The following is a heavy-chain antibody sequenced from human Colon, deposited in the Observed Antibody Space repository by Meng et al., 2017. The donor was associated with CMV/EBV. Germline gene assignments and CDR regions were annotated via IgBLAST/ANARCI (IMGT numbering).Heavy chain of an antibody. V-gene: IGHV1-2*02. J-gene: IGHJ4*02. CDR2: INSNSGAT. Sequence: QVELVRNGAEVKKPGASVKVSCKNSEYTFSDYHIHWVRQAPGQGLEWMGWINSNSGATDYAQKFQGRFTMTRDTSITTVYMELSSLRSDDTAVYYCARDPSGSRVPFDYWGQGSLVTVSS. D-gene: IGHD1-26*01. CDR3: ARDPSGSRVPFDY. CDR1: EYTFSDYH.